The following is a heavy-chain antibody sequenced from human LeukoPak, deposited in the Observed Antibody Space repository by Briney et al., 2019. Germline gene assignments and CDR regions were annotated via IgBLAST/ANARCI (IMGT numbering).Heavy chain of an antibody. V-gene: IGHV4-34*01. J-gene: IGHJ4*02. CDR3: ARDLRYFDY. CDR2: IYHSGST. Sequence: SETLSLTCAVYGGSFSGYYWSWIRQPPGKGLEWIGYIYHSGSTYYNPSLKSRVTISVDRSKNQFSLKLSSVTAADTAVYYCARDLRYFDYWGQGTLVTVSS. D-gene: IGHD3-3*01. CDR1: GGSFSGYY.